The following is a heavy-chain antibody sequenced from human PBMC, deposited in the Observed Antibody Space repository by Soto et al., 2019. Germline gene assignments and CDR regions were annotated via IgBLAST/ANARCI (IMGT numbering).Heavy chain of an antibody. V-gene: IGHV3-43D*04. CDR1: GFTFDDYA. Sequence: EVQLVESGGVVVQPGGSLRLSCAASGFTFDDYAMHWVRQAPGKGLEWVSLISWDGGSTYYADSVKGRFTISRDNSKNSLYLQMNSLRAEDTALYYCAKDIKRYCSSTSCYPSGMDVWGQGTTVTVSS. CDR3: AKDIKRYCSSTSCYPSGMDV. D-gene: IGHD2-2*01. J-gene: IGHJ6*02. CDR2: ISWDGGST.